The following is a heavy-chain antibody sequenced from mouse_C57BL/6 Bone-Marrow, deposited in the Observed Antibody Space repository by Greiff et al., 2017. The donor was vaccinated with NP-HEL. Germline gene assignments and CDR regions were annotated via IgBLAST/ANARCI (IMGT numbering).Heavy chain of an antibody. CDR2: IDPEDGET. Sequence: EVQLQQPGAELVKPGASVKLSCTASGSTFKDYYMHWVKQRTEQGLEWIGRIDPEDGETKYAPKFQGKATITADTSSNTAYLQLSSLTSEDTAVYYCARIYYYGSSFWYFDVWGTGTTVTVSS. D-gene: IGHD1-1*01. CDR1: GSTFKDYY. J-gene: IGHJ1*03. V-gene: IGHV14-2*01. CDR3: ARIYYYGSSFWYFDV.